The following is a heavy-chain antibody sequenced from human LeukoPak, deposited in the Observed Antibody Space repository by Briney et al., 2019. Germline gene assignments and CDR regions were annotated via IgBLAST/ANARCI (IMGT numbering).Heavy chain of an antibody. Sequence: SETLSLTCTVSGGSISSSSYYWGWIRQPPGKGLEWIGSIYYSGSTYYNPSLKSRVTISVDTSKNQFSLKLSSVTAADTGVYYCTRDLGTGRPHDFWGQGTLVTVSS. CDR3: TRDLGTGRPHDF. V-gene: IGHV4-39*02. D-gene: IGHD3/OR15-3a*01. CDR1: GGSISSSSYY. CDR2: IYYSGST. J-gene: IGHJ4*02.